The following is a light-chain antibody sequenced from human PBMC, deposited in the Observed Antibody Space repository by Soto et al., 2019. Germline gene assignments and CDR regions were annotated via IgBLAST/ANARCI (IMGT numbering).Light chain of an antibody. CDR1: RSNIGAGYD. Sequence: QSVLTQPPSVSGAPGQRVTISCTGSRSNIGAGYDVHWYQQLPGTAPKLLIYGNSNRPSGVPDRFSGSKSGTSASLAITGLQAEDEADYYCQSYDSTLSGLLFGGGTQLTVL. CDR3: QSYDSTLSGLL. V-gene: IGLV1-40*01. J-gene: IGLJ2*01. CDR2: GNS.